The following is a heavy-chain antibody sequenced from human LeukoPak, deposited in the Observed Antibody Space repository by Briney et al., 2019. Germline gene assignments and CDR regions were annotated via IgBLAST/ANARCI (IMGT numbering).Heavy chain of an antibody. V-gene: IGHV4-39*01. D-gene: IGHD3-10*01. CDR2: IYYSGST. J-gene: IGHJ5*01. CDR3: ARRPLYYASGSYYTPFSSFDS. CDR1: GGSISSSSYY. Sequence: SETLSLTCTVSGGSISSSSYYWGWIRQPPGKGLEWIGSIYYSGSTYYNPSLKSRVTISVDTSKNQVSLRLRSVTAADTAVYYCARRPLYYASGSYYTPFSSFDSWGQGTLVTVSS.